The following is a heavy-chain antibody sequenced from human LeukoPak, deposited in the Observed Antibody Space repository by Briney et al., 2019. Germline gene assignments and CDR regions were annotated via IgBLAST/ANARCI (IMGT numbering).Heavy chain of an antibody. CDR3: ARHLGYCTSTSCYRVFDY. CDR1: GGSFSGYY. Sequence: KPSETLSLTCAVYGGSFSGYYWSWIRQPPGKGLEWIGEINHSGSTYYNPSLKSRVTISVDTSKNQFSLKLSSVTAADTAVYYCARHLGYCTSTSCYRVFDYWGQGTLVTVSS. D-gene: IGHD2-2*01. CDR2: INHSGST. V-gene: IGHV4-34*01. J-gene: IGHJ4*02.